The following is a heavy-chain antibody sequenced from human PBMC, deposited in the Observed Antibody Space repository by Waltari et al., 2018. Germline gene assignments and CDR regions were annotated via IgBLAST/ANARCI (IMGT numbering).Heavy chain of an antibody. J-gene: IGHJ5*02. CDR3: ARVLGWVDP. CDR2: IYYSGST. V-gene: IGHV4-59*01. Sequence: QVQLQESGPGLVKPSENLYLTCTVSGGSISRYYWSWIRQPPGKGLEWIGYIYYSGSTNYNPSLKSRVTISVDTSKNQFSLKLSSVTAADTAVYYCARVLGWVDPWGQGTLVTVSS. CDR1: GGSISRYY.